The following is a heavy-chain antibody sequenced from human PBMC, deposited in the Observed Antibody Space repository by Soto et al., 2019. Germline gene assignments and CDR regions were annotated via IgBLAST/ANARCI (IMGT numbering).Heavy chain of an antibody. V-gene: IGHV3-21*01. J-gene: IGHJ4*02. D-gene: IGHD3-22*01. CDR3: VRARSTDSRPDY. Sequence: GGSLRLSCAASGLAFSLYSMIWFRQAPGKGLEWVASITSSSSYIYYEDSLKGRFTISRDNAKNSLFLQLDSLRAEDTAVYFCVRARSTDSRPDYWGQGTLVTVSS. CDR2: ITSSSSYI. CDR1: GLAFSLYS.